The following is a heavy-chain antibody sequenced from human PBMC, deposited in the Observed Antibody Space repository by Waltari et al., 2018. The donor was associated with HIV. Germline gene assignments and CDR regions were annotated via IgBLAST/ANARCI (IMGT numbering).Heavy chain of an antibody. J-gene: IGHJ4*01. V-gene: IGHV4-4*07. CDR1: GGSIGNYH. CDR3: ARAPWSGRWYYLDY. Sequence: QVRLQESGPGLVKSSETLSLSCIFSGGSIGNYHWGWIRQPAGEGLEWLGIVFSNGSINYNPSLWGRLSMSVDTSKNQFSLKLTSVTAADTAVYYCARAPWSGRWYYLDYWGHGTLVTVS. D-gene: IGHD2-15*01. CDR2: VFSNGSI.